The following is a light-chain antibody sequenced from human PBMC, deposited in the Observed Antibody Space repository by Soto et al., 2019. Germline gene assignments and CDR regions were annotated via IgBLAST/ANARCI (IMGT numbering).Light chain of an antibody. Sequence: QSVLTQPPSVSATPEQRVTISCSGSSSNIGTYYVYWYQQLPGTAPKVLIYRNNQRPSGVPDRFSGSKSGTSASLAISGLRSEDEADYYCAAWDDSLSGHVVFGGGTKVTVL. J-gene: IGLJ2*01. V-gene: IGLV1-47*01. CDR1: SSNIGTYY. CDR3: AAWDDSLSGHVV. CDR2: RNN.